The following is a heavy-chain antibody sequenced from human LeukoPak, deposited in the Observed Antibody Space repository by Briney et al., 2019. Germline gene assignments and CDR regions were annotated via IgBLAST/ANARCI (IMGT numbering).Heavy chain of an antibody. CDR3: VRRGQRLNPGLYYFDH. J-gene: IGHJ4*02. Sequence: SETLSLTCTVSGVSISSSSYYWSWIRQPPGQGLEWIGYIYYSGSTNYNPSLKSRVTISVDTSENQFSLRLTSVTATDTAVYYCVRRGQRLNPGLYYFDHWGQGTLVTVSS. V-gene: IGHV4-61*05. D-gene: IGHD6-25*01. CDR2: IYYSGST. CDR1: GVSISSSSYY.